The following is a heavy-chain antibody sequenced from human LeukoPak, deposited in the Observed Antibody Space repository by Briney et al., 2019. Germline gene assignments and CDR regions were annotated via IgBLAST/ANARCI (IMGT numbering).Heavy chain of an antibody. CDR3: ARGRVYGMDV. CDR1: GFTFSDYY. CDR2: ISSSGSTI. J-gene: IGHJ6*02. Sequence: GGSLRLSCAASGFTFSDYYMSWIRQAPGKGLEWVSYISSSGSTIYYADSVKGRFTISRDNAMNSLYLEMNNLRAEGTAVYYCARGRVYGMDVWGQGTTVTVSS. V-gene: IGHV3-11*01.